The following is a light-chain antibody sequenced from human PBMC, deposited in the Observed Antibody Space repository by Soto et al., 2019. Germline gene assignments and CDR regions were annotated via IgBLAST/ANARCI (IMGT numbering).Light chain of an antibody. CDR3: SSYTTSSTVI. CDR2: AVS. V-gene: IGLV2-14*03. J-gene: IGLJ2*01. Sequence: QSALTQPASVSGSPGQSITISCTGTSSDVGDHNYVSWYQQQPGKAPKLMIYAVSNRPSGVSNRFSGSKSGNTASLTISGLQAEDEADYYCSSYTTSSTVIFGGGTKLPS. CDR1: SSDVGDHNY.